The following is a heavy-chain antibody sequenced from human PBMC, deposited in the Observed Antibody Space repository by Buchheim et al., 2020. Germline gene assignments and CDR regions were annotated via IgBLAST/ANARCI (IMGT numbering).Heavy chain of an antibody. CDR3: VKDSSASYYYYMDV. CDR1: GFTFDDYA. CDR2: INRNSDTI. Sequence: EVQLVESGGGLAQPGRSLRLSCAASGFTFDDYAMHWVRQAPGKGLEWVSGINRNSDTIDYADSVKGRFTISRDNPKNSLFLQMNSLTSEDTSLYYCVKDSSASYYYYMDVWGRGTT. J-gene: IGHJ6*03. V-gene: IGHV3-9*01.